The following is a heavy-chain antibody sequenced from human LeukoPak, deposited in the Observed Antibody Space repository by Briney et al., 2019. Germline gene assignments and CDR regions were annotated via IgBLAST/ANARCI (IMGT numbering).Heavy chain of an antibody. CDR2: ISYDENNK. J-gene: IGHJ6*04. V-gene: IGHV3-30*04. Sequence: GGSLRLSCAASGFTFSSYAMHWVCQAPGKGLEWVAFISYDENNKYYADSVKGRFTISRDNAKNSLYLQMNSLRAEDTAVYYCAELGITMIGGVWGKGTTVTISS. CDR3: AELGITMIGGV. D-gene: IGHD3-10*02. CDR1: GFTFSSYA.